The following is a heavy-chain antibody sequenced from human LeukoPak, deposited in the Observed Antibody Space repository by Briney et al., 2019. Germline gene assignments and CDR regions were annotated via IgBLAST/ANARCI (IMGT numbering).Heavy chain of an antibody. CDR2: IPFDGSNK. CDR3: AKGHRVYDNSAFLDS. CDR1: GFTFSNYG. V-gene: IGHV3-30*02. Sequence: GGSLRLSCAASGFTFSNYGMYWVRQAPGKGLEWVTFIPFDGSNKYYADSVKGRFTISRDNSKNTLYLQMNSLRAEDTAVYYCAKGHRVYDNSAFLDSWGQGTLVTVSS. D-gene: IGHD3-22*01. J-gene: IGHJ4*02.